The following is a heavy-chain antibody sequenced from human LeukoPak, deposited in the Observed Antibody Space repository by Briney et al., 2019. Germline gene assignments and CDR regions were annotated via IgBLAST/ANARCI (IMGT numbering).Heavy chain of an antibody. CDR1: GFTFSSYW. Sequence: GGSLRLSCAASGFTFSSYWTHWVRQAPGKGLVWVSRINSDGSSTSYADSVKGRFTISRDNAKNTLYLQMNSLRAEDTAVYYCARGGRYSYGPFDYWGQGTLVTVSS. CDR3: ARGGRYSYGPFDY. V-gene: IGHV3-74*01. D-gene: IGHD5-18*01. CDR2: INSDGSST. J-gene: IGHJ4*02.